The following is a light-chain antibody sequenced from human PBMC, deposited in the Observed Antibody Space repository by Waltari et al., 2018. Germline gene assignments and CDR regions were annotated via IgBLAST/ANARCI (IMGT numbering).Light chain of an antibody. Sequence: DIQMTQSPSSLSASVGDRVPIPCRPRQRINYYLNWYQQKPGKAPKLLIHSASSLQSGVPSRFSGIGSGSDFTPTISSLQPDDFATYYCQQTFKTPWTFGLGTKVEI. CDR1: QRINYY. V-gene: IGKV1-39*01. CDR2: SAS. J-gene: IGKJ1*01. CDR3: QQTFKTPWT.